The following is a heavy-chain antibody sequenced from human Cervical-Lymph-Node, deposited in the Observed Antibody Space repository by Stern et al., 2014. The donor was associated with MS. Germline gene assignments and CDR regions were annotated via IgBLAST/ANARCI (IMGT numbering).Heavy chain of an antibody. J-gene: IGHJ4*02. Sequence: VQLVQSGAEVKKPGASVKVSCKASGYTFNSYDIHWVRQAAGQGLEWMGWMNPNSGDTGYAQRFQGRVTMTRNTSRSTAYMELSTLRYDDSAVYYCARGLLSTHITWGQGTLVSVSS. D-gene: IGHD1-14*01. CDR1: GYTFNSYD. CDR2: MNPNSGDT. V-gene: IGHV1-8*01. CDR3: ARGLLSTHIT.